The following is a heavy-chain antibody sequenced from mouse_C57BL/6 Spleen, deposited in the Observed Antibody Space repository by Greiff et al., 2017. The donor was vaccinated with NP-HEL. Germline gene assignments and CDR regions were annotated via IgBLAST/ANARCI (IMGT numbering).Heavy chain of an antibody. Sequence: QVQLQQSGAELVRPGTSVKLSCKASGYTFTSYWMHWVKQRPGQGLEWIGVIDPSDSYTNYNQKFKGKATLTVDTSSSTAYMQLSSLTSEDSAVYDCARSGDGYYDYWGQGTTLTVSS. CDR3: ARSGDGYYDY. D-gene: IGHD2-3*01. CDR2: IDPSDSYT. J-gene: IGHJ2*01. V-gene: IGHV1-59*01. CDR1: GYTFTSYW.